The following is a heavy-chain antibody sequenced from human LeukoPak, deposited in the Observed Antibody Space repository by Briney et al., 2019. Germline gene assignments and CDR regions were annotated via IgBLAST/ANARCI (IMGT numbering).Heavy chain of an antibody. J-gene: IGHJ6*02. D-gene: IGHD3-10*01. CDR3: ARETMVRNYGLYGMDV. CDR2: VSGYNHNT. CDR1: GYTFTRYG. Sequence: AASVKVSCKASGYTFTRYGVSWVRQAPGQGLEWVGWVSGYNHNTNYAQKLQGRVTMTTDTSTSTAYMELRSLRSDDTAVYYCARETMVRNYGLYGMDVWGQGTTVTVSS. V-gene: IGHV1-18*01.